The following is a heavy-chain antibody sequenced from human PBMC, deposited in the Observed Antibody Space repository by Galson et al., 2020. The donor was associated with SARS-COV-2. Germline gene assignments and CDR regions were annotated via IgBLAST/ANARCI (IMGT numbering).Heavy chain of an antibody. CDR1: GFTFSSFG. CDR3: AKSLWFGELLSPFDY. CDR2: LSHAGTHT. V-gene: IGHV3-30*18. J-gene: IGHJ4*02. D-gene: IGHD3-10*01. Sequence: GGSLSLSCAASGFTFSSFGMPWVRPAPGKGMERVAVLSHAGTHTYYADSVKGRFTISRDNSKNTLYLQMNSLRVEDTAVYYCAKSLWFGELLSPFDYWGQGALVTVSS.